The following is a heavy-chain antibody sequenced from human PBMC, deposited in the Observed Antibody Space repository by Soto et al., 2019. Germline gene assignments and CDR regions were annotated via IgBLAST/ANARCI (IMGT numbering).Heavy chain of an antibody. J-gene: IGHJ6*02. Sequence: SETLSLTCTVSGGSISSYYWSWIRQPPGKGLEWIGYIYYSGSTNYNPSLKSRVTISVDTSKNQFSLKLSSVTAADTAVYYCVRMTTTGAYNYHDAMDVWGQGTTVTVSS. CDR2: IYYSGST. CDR3: VRMTTTGAYNYHDAMDV. CDR1: GGSISSYY. D-gene: IGHD4-17*01. V-gene: IGHV4-59*01.